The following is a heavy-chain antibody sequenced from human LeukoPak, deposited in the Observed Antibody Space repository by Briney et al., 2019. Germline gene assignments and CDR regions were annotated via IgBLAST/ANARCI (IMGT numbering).Heavy chain of an antibody. CDR2: ISGSGGST. Sequence: PGGSLRLSCAASGFTFSSYARSWVRQAPGKGLEWVSAISGSGGSTYYADSVKGRFTISRDNSKNTLYLQMNSLRAEDTAVYYCASPSTYYDFWSGYYRSDAFDIWGQGTMVTVSS. CDR3: ASPSTYYDFWSGYYRSDAFDI. CDR1: GFTFSSYA. D-gene: IGHD3-3*01. J-gene: IGHJ3*02. V-gene: IGHV3-23*01.